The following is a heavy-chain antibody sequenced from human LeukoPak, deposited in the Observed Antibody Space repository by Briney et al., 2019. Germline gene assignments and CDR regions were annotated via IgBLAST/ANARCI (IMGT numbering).Heavy chain of an antibody. CDR3: ATAKFGGNSYFDY. CDR2: INPSGGST. Sequence: ASVKVSCKASGYTFTSYFIHWVRQAPGQGLEWMGIINPSGGSTNYAQKFQGRATMTRDTSTSTVYMELSSLRSEDTAVYYCATAKFGGNSYFDYWGQGTLVTVSS. V-gene: IGHV1-46*01. J-gene: IGHJ4*02. D-gene: IGHD4-23*01. CDR1: GYTFTSYF.